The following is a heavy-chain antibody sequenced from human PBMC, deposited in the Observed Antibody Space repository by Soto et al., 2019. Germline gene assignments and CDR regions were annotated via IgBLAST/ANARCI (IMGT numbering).Heavy chain of an antibody. D-gene: IGHD2-21*02. CDR1: GFTFSSYA. V-gene: IGHV3-23*01. Sequence: PGGSLRLSCAASGFTFSSYAMSWVRQAPGKGLEWVSAISGSGGSTYYADSVKGRFTISRDNSKNTLYLQMNSLRAEDTAVYYCAKDGVVVTATRPKPSAFDIWGQGTMVTVSS. CDR3: AKDGVVVTATRPKPSAFDI. CDR2: ISGSGGST. J-gene: IGHJ3*02.